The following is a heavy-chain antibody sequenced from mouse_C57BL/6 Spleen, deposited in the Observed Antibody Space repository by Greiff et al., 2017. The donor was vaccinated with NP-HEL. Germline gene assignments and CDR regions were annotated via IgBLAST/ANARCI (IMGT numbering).Heavy chain of an antibody. CDR1: GFSLTSYG. V-gene: IGHV2-5*01. CDR2: IWRGGST. D-gene: IGHD2-4*01. CDR3: AKMEDYDGDYYAMDY. Sequence: VKLMESGPGLVQPSQSLSITCTVSGFSLTSYGVHWVRQSPGKGLEWLGVIWRGGSTDYNAAFMSRLSITKDNSKSQVFFKMNSLQADDTAIYYCAKMEDYDGDYYAMDYWGQGTSVTVSS. J-gene: IGHJ4*01.